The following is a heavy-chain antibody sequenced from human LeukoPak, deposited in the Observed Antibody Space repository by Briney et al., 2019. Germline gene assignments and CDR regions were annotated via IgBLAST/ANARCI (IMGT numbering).Heavy chain of an antibody. J-gene: IGHJ1*01. CDR2: IDHSGTT. D-gene: IGHD5-24*01. CDR1: GGSFSGYY. Sequence: SETLSLTCGVYGGSFSGYYWNWNRQPPGKGLEWIGEIDHSGTTNYNPSLKSRVTISVDTSKKQFSLKLSSVTAADTAVYYCVVDGSEYGCAEYFQHWGQGTLVTVSS. CDR3: VVDGSEYGCAEYFQH. V-gene: IGHV4-34*01.